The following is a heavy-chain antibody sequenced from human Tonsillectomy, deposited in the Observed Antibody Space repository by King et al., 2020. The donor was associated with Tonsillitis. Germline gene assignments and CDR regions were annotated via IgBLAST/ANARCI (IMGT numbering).Heavy chain of an antibody. J-gene: IGHJ3*01. CDR1: GFTFSSYW. CDR2: IKSDGSST. Sequence: VQLVESGGDLVQPGGSLRLSCEASGFTFSSYWMHWVRHVPGKGLVWVSRIKSDGSSTTYADSVKGRFTISRDNAKNTLYLQMTSLRPEDTAVYYCASSIGAFDLWGQGTMVTVSS. CDR3: ASSIGAFDL. D-gene: IGHD3-16*01. V-gene: IGHV3-74*01.